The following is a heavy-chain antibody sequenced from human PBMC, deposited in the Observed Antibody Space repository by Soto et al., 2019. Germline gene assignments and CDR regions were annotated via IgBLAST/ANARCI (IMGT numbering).Heavy chain of an antibody. CDR3: ARQVRSSSWTTTVEYYFDY. CDR1: GGSISSSSYY. Sequence: SETLSLTCTVSGGSISSSSYYWGWIRQPPGKGLEWIGSIYYSGSTYYNPSLKSRVTISVDTSKNQFSLKLSSVTAADTAVYYCARQVRSSSWTTTVEYYFDYWGQGTLVTVSS. CDR2: IYYSGST. J-gene: IGHJ4*02. V-gene: IGHV4-39*01. D-gene: IGHD6-13*01.